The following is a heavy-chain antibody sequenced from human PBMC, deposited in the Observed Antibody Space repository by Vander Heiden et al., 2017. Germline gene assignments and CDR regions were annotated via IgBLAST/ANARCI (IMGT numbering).Heavy chain of an antibody. CDR1: GASISNYY. Sequence: QVQLQESGPGLVKHSETLSLTCTVSGASISNYYWTWIRQPAGKGLEWIGRIYTRGSTDYNPSLKSRVTMSVDTSKNQFSLKLSSVTAADTAVYYCTREEWELAFDYWGQGILVTVSS. J-gene: IGHJ4*02. D-gene: IGHD1-26*01. V-gene: IGHV4-4*07. CDR3: TREEWELAFDY. CDR2: IYTRGST.